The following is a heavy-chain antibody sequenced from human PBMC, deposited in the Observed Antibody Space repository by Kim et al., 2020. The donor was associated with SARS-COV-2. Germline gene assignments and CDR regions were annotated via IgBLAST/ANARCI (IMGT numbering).Heavy chain of an antibody. CDR3: ARAVRGSGCGVVILRPYYMDV. V-gene: IGHV1-8*01. Sequence: ASVKVSCKASGYTFTSYDINWVRQATGQGLEWMGWMNPNSGNTSYAQKFQGRVTMTRNTSISTAYMELCSLRAEYTDVYYCARAVRGSGCGVVILRPYYMDVWGKGPTVTVSS. CDR1: GYTFTSYD. J-gene: IGHJ6*03. D-gene: IGHD3-3*01. CDR2: MNPNSGNT.